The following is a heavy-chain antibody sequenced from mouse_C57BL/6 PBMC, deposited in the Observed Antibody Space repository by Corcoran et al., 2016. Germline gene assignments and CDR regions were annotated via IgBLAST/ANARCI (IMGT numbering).Heavy chain of an antibody. CDR2: INTYSGVP. J-gene: IGHJ1*03. Sequence: QIQLVQSGPELKKPGETVKISCKASGYTFTTYGMSWVKQAPGKGLKWMGWINTYSGVPTYADDFKGRFAFSLETSASTAYLQINNLKNEDTATYCCATYYGSPYWYFDVWGTGTTVTVSS. CDR3: ATYYGSPYWYFDV. D-gene: IGHD1-1*01. CDR1: GYTFTTYG. V-gene: IGHV9-3*01.